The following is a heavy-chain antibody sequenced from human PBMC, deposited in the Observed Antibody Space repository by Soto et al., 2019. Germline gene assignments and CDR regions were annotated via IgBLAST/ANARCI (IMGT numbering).Heavy chain of an antibody. CDR1: GYTFTSYA. Sequence: ASVKVSCKASGYTFTSYAMHWVRQAPGQRLEWMGWINAGNGNTKYSQKFQGRVTITRDTSASTAYMELSSLRSEDTAVYYCARDRGVIAAPGQRRNYIGFDPWGQGTLVTVSS. V-gene: IGHV1-3*01. CDR3: ARDRGVIAAPGQRRNYIGFDP. CDR2: INAGNGNT. D-gene: IGHD6-13*01. J-gene: IGHJ5*02.